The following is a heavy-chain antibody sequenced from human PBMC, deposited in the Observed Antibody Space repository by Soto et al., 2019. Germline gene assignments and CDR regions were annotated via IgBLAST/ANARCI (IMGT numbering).Heavy chain of an antibody. CDR2: INAGNGNT. V-gene: IGHV1-3*01. Sequence: ASVKVSCKASGYTFTSYAMHWVRQAPGQRLEWMGWINAGNGNTKYSQKFQGRVTITRDTSASTAYMELSSLRSEDTAVYYCASGIYDSSGYYYLSYYYYGIDVWGQGTTVTVSS. D-gene: IGHD3-22*01. CDR1: GYTFTSYA. CDR3: ASGIYDSSGYYYLSYYYYGIDV. J-gene: IGHJ6*02.